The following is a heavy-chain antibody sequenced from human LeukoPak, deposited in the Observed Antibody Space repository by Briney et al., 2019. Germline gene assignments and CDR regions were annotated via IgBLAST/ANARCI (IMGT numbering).Heavy chain of an antibody. Sequence: GGSLRLSCAASGFTFSSYWMSWVRQAPGKGLEWVANIKQDGSEKYYVDSVKGRFTISRDNAKNSLYLQMNSLRAEDTAVYYCARDALYDSSGYYVGFDYWGQGTLVTVSS. V-gene: IGHV3-7*01. D-gene: IGHD3-22*01. CDR2: IKQDGSEK. CDR3: ARDALYDSSGYYVGFDY. J-gene: IGHJ4*02. CDR1: GFTFSSYW.